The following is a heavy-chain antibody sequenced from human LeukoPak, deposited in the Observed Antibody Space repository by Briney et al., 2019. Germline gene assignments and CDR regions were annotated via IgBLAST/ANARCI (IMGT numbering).Heavy chain of an antibody. CDR2: IYYSGRT. CDR1: GGSFSGYY. CDR3: AIHVDRLGYYQH. V-gene: IGHV4-59*08. Sequence: SETLSLTCAAYGGSFSGYYWNWIRQPPGKGLEWIGYIYYSGRTKYNPSLKSRVTISVDTSKNQFSLKLSSVTAADTAGYYCAIHVDRLGYYQHWGEGTLVTVSS. D-gene: IGHD3-16*02. J-gene: IGHJ1*01.